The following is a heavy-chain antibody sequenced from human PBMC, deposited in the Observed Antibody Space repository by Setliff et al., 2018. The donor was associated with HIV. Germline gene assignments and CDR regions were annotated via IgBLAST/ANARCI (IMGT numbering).Heavy chain of an antibody. Sequence: PSATLSLTCSVSSGSMTGHYWTWVRQPPGKGLEWIGYLHSLGSSRVSDTPNYSPSLKSRITISLDTSKRQFSLTMTSVTAADTAVYYCARGLSSQTYWGTRPLGSDYWGQGSLVTVSS. CDR3: ARGLSSQTYWGTRPLGSDY. CDR1: SGSMTGHY. D-gene: IGHD2-2*01. V-gene: IGHV4-4*08. J-gene: IGHJ4*01. CDR2: LHSLGSSRVSDTP.